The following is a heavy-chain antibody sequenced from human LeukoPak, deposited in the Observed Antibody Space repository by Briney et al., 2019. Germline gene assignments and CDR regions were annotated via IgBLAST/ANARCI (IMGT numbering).Heavy chain of an antibody. D-gene: IGHD3-22*01. CDR1: GYTFTSYY. CDR3: ARDPTAHDSSGYPFDY. J-gene: IGHJ4*02. Sequence: ASVKVSCKESGYTFTSYYMHWVRQAPGQGLEWMGIINPSGGSTSYAQKFQGRVTMTRDTSTSTVYMELSSLRSEDTAVYYCARDPTAHDSSGYPFDYWGQGTLVTVSS. CDR2: INPSGGST. V-gene: IGHV1-46*01.